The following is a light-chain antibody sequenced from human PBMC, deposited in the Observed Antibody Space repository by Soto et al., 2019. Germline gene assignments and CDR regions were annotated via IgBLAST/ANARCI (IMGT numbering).Light chain of an antibody. CDR3: SSYAGSNTPVV. Sequence: QSVLTQPASVSGSPGQSITISCTGTRSDVGGYDYVSWYQHHPGKAPKLMIYEVTNRPSGVSNRFSGSKSGSTASLTISGLQAEDEAEYYCSSYAGSNTPVVFGGGTKLTVL. CDR1: RSDVGGYDY. CDR2: EVT. V-gene: IGLV2-14*01. J-gene: IGLJ2*01.